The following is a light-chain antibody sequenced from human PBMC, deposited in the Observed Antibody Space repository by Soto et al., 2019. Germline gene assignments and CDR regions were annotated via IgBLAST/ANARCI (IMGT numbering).Light chain of an antibody. CDR3: SSYAGSSNV. V-gene: IGLV2-14*01. CDR1: SSDVGGYNY. Sequence: QSALTQPASVSGSPGQSITISCTGTSSDVGGYNYVSWYQHHPGKAPKLMISEVSNRPSGVSNRFSGSKSGNMASLTISGLQAEDEADYYCSSYAGSSNVFGTGTKLTVL. J-gene: IGLJ1*01. CDR2: EVS.